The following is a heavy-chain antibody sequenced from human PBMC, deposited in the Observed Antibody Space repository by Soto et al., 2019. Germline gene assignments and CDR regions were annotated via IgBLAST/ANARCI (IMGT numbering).Heavy chain of an antibody. D-gene: IGHD3-10*01. CDR1: GYSFANYW. CDR3: ARNRLRQYYYGMDV. J-gene: IGHJ6*02. V-gene: IGHV5-51*01. Sequence: GESLKISCQGSGYSFANYWIAWVRQMPGKGLEWVGVIYPGDSNTRYSPSFRGQVTISADKSISHVYLQWSSLKASDTAMYYCARNRLRQYYYGMDVWGQGTTVTVSS. CDR2: IYPGDSNT.